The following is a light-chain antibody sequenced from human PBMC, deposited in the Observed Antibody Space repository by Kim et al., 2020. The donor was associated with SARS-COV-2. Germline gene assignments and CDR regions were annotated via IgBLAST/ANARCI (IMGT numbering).Light chain of an antibody. CDR2: GAS. CDR3: QQYGYSPS. J-gene: IGKJ2*01. Sequence: SLSPGETATLSCRASHNIPNSYLAWYQHKPGQAPRLLIYGASTRAAGIPDRFTGRGSVTDFTLTISRLEPEDFGMYYCQQYGYSPSFGQGTKLEI. CDR1: HNIPNSY. V-gene: IGKV3-20*01.